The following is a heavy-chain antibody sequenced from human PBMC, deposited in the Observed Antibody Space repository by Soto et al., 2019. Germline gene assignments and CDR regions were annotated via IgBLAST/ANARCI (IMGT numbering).Heavy chain of an antibody. Sequence: QVQLVQSRAEVKKPGASVKVSCKASGYTFTNYDINFVRQAAGQGLEWMGWINPKSGNTGYAQQFKGRVTMTRDNSITTAYMELSSLTSEDTAVYYCARDPAGSPSPLDFWGKGTTVTVSS. CDR3: ARDPAGSPSPLDF. J-gene: IGHJ6*04. V-gene: IGHV1-8*01. CDR1: GYTFTNYD. CDR2: INPKSGNT. D-gene: IGHD2-15*01.